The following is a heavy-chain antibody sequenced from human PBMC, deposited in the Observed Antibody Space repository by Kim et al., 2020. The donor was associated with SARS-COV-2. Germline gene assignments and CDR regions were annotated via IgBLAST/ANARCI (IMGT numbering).Heavy chain of an antibody. D-gene: IGHD3-9*01. CDR2: IYYSGST. V-gene: IGHV4-59*08. CDR1: GGSISSYY. Sequence: SETLSLTCTVSGGSISSYYWSWIRQPPGKGLEWIGYIYYSGSTNYNPSLKSRVTISVDTSKNQFSLKLSSVTAADTAVYYCARHDSFRASDILSGDWFDPWRQGTLVTVSS. CDR3: ARHDSFRASDILSGDWFDP. J-gene: IGHJ5*02.